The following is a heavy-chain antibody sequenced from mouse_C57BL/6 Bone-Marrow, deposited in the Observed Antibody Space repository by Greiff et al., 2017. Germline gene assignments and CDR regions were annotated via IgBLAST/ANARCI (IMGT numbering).Heavy chain of an antibody. D-gene: IGHD2-4*01. CDR1: GFNIKDDY. V-gene: IGHV14-4*01. CDR3: TTFIWSEDYGWYFEV. CDR2: IDPENGDT. Sequence: EVQLQQSGAELVRPGASVKLSCTASGFNIKDDYMHWVKQRPEQGLEWIGWIDPENGDTEYASKFQGKATITADTSSNTAYLQLSSLTSEDTAVYYCTTFIWSEDYGWYFEVWGTGTTVTVSS. J-gene: IGHJ1*03.